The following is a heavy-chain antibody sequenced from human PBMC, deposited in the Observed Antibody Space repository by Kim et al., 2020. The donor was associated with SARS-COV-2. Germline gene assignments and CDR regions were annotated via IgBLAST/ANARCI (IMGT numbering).Heavy chain of an antibody. CDR2: IYTSGST. J-gene: IGHJ4*02. Sequence: SETLSLTCTVSGGSISSYYWSWIRQPAGKGLEWIGRIYTSGSTNYNPSLKSRVTMSVDTSKNQFSLKLSSVTAADTAVYYCARGGGRYYYDSSGFDFDYWGQGTLVTVSS. V-gene: IGHV4-4*07. CDR1: GGSISSYY. CDR3: ARGGGRYYYDSSGFDFDY. D-gene: IGHD3-22*01.